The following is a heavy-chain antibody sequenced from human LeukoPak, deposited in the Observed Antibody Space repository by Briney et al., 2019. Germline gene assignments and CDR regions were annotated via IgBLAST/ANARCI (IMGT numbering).Heavy chain of an antibody. CDR1: GGSFSGYY. V-gene: IGHV4-34*01. CDR2: INNSGGT. D-gene: IGHD3-22*01. Sequence: PSETLSLTCAVFGGSFSGYYWSWIRQPLGKGLEWIAEINNSGGTNYNPSLKSRVTISVDTSNDQFSLKLSSVTAADTAVYYCAGSRVWANSGWHYWFDPWGQGTLVTVSS. CDR3: AGSRVWANSGWHYWFDP. J-gene: IGHJ5*02.